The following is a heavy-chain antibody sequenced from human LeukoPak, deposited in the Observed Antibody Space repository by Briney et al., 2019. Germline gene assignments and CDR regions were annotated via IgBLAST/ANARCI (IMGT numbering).Heavy chain of an antibody. J-gene: IGHJ4*02. V-gene: IGHV3-23*01. CDR2: ISGSGGST. Sequence: PGGSLRLSCAASGFTFSSYALNWVRQTPGKGLEWVSAISGSGGSTYYADSVKGRFTISRDNPKNTLYLQMNSLRAEDTAVYYCAKGLKSGVGAAGRGSDYWGQGTLVTVSS. D-gene: IGHD1-26*01. CDR3: AKGLKSGVGAAGRGSDY. CDR1: GFTFSSYA.